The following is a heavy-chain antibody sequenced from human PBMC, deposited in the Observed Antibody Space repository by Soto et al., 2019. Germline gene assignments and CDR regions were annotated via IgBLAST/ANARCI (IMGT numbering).Heavy chain of an antibody. J-gene: IGHJ4*02. CDR3: ATTTFYSKSFDY. D-gene: IGHD4-4*01. Sequence: SSETLSLTCTVSGGSISSYYWSWIRQPAGKGLEWIGRIYTSGSTNYNPSLKSRVTMSVDTSKNQFSLKLSSVTAADTAVYYCATTTFYSKSFDYWGQGTLVTVSS. V-gene: IGHV4-4*07. CDR2: IYTSGST. CDR1: GGSISSYY.